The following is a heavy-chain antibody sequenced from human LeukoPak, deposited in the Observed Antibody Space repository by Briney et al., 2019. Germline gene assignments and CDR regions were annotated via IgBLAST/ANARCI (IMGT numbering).Heavy chain of an antibody. Sequence: SETLSLTHTFSGDSITTYYRSWVRESRGKGLEWIGHIYYTGSHNYNPSLKSRVNISVDKSKIQFSLRLNSVTDADTAVYYCERGYYHSGGTRTVFDHWGQGAMVAVSS. J-gene: IGHJ4*02. D-gene: IGHD3-10*01. CDR3: ERGYYHSGGTRTVFDH. CDR2: IYYTGSH. V-gene: IGHV4-59*01. CDR1: GDSITTYY.